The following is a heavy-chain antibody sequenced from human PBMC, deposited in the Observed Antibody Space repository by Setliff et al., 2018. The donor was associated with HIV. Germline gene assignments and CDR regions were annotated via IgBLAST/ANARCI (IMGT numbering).Heavy chain of an antibody. CDR1: GGSLRSYY. CDR2: IFSSGTT. CDR3: ARDRLNLHYYDSSGYYYGPDAFDI. D-gene: IGHD3-22*01. J-gene: IGHJ3*02. V-gene: IGHV4-4*08. Sequence: ASETLSLTCTVSGGSLRSYYWSWIRQSPGKGLEWIGYIFSSGTTDYNPSLKSRVTLALDTSTNQFSLKLRSVTAADTAVYYCARDRLNLHYYDSSGYYYGPDAFDIWGQGTMVTVS.